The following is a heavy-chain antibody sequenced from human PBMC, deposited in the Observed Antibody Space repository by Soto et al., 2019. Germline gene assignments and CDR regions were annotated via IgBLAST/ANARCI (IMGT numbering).Heavy chain of an antibody. Sequence: SETLSLTCTVSGGSISSSSYYWGWIRQPPGKGLEWIGSIYYSGSTYYNPSLKSRVTISVDTSKNQFSLKLSSVTAADTAVYYCATTGIAAAGTGENYYYYYGMDVWGQGITVTVS. CDR3: ATTGIAAAGTGENYYYYYGMDV. V-gene: IGHV4-39*01. CDR2: IYYSGST. D-gene: IGHD6-13*01. J-gene: IGHJ6*02. CDR1: GGSISSSSYY.